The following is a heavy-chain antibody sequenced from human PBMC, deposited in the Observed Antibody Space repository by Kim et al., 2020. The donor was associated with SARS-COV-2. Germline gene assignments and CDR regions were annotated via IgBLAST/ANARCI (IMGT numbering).Heavy chain of an antibody. CDR2: IKSKTDGGTT. D-gene: IGHD5-12*01. J-gene: IGHJ6*02. Sequence: RGSLRLSCAASGFTFSNAWMSWVRQAPGKGLEWVGRIKSKTDGGTTDYAAPVKGRFTISRDDSKNTLYLQMNSLKTEDTAVYYCTTDWGDSGYDLPPEEHYYYGMDVWGQGTTVTVSS. CDR3: TTDWGDSGYDLPPEEHYYYGMDV. CDR1: GFTFSNAW. V-gene: IGHV3-15*01.